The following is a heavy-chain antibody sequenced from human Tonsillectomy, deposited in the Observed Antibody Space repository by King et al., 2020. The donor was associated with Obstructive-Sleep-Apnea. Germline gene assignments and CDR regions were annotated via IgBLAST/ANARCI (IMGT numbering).Heavy chain of an antibody. V-gene: IGHV3-11*06. CDR3: AGGKPXXYYGMDV. Sequence: VQLVESGGGLVKPGGSLRLSCSASGFTFSDNYMSWIRQAPGKGLEWLSYISSSGNYTNYADSVKGRFTISRDNAKNSLFLQMNSPRAEDTGFYYCAGGKPXXYYGMDVWGQGTTVTVSS. CDR1: GFTFSDNY. J-gene: IGHJ6*02. CDR2: ISSSGNYT.